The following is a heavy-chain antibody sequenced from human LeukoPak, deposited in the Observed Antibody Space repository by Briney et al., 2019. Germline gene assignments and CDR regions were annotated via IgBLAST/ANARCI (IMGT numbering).Heavy chain of an antibody. J-gene: IGHJ4*02. CDR2: IKPDGSVK. Sequence: GGSLRLSCAASGFTFSSNWMSWVRQVPGKGLEWVANIKPDGSVKQYAQSVKGRFTISRDNTGNSLDLQMSSLRAEDTAVYYCASGSRCDFWGQGTLVTVSS. V-gene: IGHV3-7*01. CDR1: GFTFSSNW. CDR3: ASGSRCDF.